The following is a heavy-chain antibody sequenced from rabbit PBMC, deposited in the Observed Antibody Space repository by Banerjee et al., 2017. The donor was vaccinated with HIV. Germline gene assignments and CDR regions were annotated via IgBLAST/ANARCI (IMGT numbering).Heavy chain of an antibody. V-gene: IGHV1S45*01. D-gene: IGHD5-1*01. CDR2: IVAGSSGTT. CDR1: GFTLSSSDY. J-gene: IGHJ4*01. Sequence: QEQLVESGGGLVQPEGSLTLTCKASGFTLSSSDYMCWVRQAPGKGLEWIGCIVAGSSGTTYYASWAKGRFTISKTSSTTVTLQMTSLTAADTATYFCARDTGGNGIYIFDLWGPGTLVTVS. CDR3: ARDTGGNGIYIFDL.